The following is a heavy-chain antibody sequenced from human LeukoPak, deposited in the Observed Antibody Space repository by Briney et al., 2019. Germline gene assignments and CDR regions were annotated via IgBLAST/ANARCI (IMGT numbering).Heavy chain of an antibody. CDR2: INHSGST. J-gene: IGHJ6*03. CDR3: AANTPRRAMVRGRYYYYMDV. CDR1: GGSISGYY. V-gene: IGHV4-34*01. Sequence: PSETLSLTCTVSGGSISGYYWSWIRQPPGKGLEWIGEINHSGSTNYNPSLKSRVTISVDTSKGQFSLKLSSVTAVDTAVYYCAANTPRRAMVRGRYYYYMDVWGKGTTVTISS. D-gene: IGHD3-10*01.